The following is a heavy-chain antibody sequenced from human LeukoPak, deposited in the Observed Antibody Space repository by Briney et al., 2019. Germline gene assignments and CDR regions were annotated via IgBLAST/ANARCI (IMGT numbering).Heavy chain of an antibody. CDR3: SKDGRGYSGYDLYYLDH. CDR2: IRYDGSNK. D-gene: IGHD5-12*01. V-gene: IGHV3-30*02. CDR1: GFTFSNYG. J-gene: IGHJ4*02. Sequence: GGSLRLSCAASGFTFSNYGMHWVRQAPGKGLEWVAFIRYDGSNKCYADSVKGRFTISRDNSKNTLYLQMDSLRAEDTAVYYCSKDGRGYSGYDLYYLDHWGQGTLVTVSS.